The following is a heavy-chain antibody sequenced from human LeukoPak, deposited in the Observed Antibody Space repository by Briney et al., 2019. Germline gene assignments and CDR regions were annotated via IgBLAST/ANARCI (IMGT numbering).Heavy chain of an antibody. D-gene: IGHD5-24*01. CDR3: ASARWDS. Sequence: KPSETLSLTCTVSGGSISSAGYYWSWIRQHPGKGLEWIGYIYYSGSTYYNPSLKSRVTISQDTSKNHFSLKLSSVTAADTAVCYCASARWDSWGQGTLVTVSS. CDR1: GGSISSAGYY. J-gene: IGHJ4*02. V-gene: IGHV4-31*03. CDR2: IYYSGST.